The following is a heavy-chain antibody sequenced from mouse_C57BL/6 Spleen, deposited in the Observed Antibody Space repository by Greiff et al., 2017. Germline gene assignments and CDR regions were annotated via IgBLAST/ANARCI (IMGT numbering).Heavy chain of an antibody. CDR1: GFSLTSYA. CDR2: IWPGGGT. D-gene: IGHD1-1*01. V-gene: IGHV2-9-1*01. J-gene: IGHJ1*03. CDR3: ARNYYGGSDRYLDD. Sequence: VKLMESGPGLVAPSQSLSITCTVSGFSLTSYAISWVRQPPGKGLEWLGVIWPGGGTNYNSAHKSRLSISKDNSKSQVFIKMNSLQTDDTARYYGARNYYGGSDRYLDDGGTGTTVTVSS.